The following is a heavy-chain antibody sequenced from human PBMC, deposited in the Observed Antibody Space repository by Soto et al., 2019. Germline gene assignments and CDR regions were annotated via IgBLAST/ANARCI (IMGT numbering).Heavy chain of an antibody. V-gene: IGHV3-66*01. Sequence: EVQLVESGGGLVQPGGSLRLSCAASGFTVSSNYMSWVRQAPGKGLEWVSVIYSGGSTYYADSVKGRFTISRDNSKNTLYLQMNSRRAEDTAVYYCARTRPLRRFLEWSYQYYFDYWGQGTLVTVSS. CDR3: ARTRPLRRFLEWSYQYYFDY. CDR2: IYSGGST. CDR1: GFTVSSNY. J-gene: IGHJ4*02. D-gene: IGHD3-3*01.